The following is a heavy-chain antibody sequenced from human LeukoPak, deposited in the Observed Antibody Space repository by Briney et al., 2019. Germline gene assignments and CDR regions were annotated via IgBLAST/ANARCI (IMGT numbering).Heavy chain of an antibody. Sequence: ASVKVSCKAPGGTFSSYDISWVRQAPGQGLEWMGWISAYNRNTNYAQKFQGRVTMTTDTSTSTAYMELRSLTSDDTAVYHCARGDVYFDYWGQGTLVTVSS. CDR2: ISAYNRNT. D-gene: IGHD5-24*01. CDR3: ARGDVYFDY. V-gene: IGHV1-18*01. J-gene: IGHJ4*02. CDR1: GGTFSSYD.